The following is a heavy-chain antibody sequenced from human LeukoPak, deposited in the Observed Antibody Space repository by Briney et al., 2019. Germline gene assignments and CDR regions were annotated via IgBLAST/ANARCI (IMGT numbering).Heavy chain of an antibody. J-gene: IGHJ4*02. D-gene: IGHD2/OR15-2a*01. CDR2: INPQNSDT. V-gene: IGHV5-51*01. CDR3: ARPKYYYERGGFFFDI. CDR1: GYIFTTYW. Sequence: GESLEITCKSSGYIFTTYWIGWVRQMPGKGLEWMGIINPQNSDTTYSPSFRGHVAFSADQSISTAYLQLNSLTASDTAMYYCARPKYYYERGGFFFDIWGQGTLVTVSS.